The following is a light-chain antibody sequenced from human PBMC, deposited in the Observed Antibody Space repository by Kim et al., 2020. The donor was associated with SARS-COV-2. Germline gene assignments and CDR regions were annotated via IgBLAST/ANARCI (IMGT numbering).Light chain of an antibody. CDR2: DNN. CDR3: ATWDTSLNSGI. J-gene: IGLJ2*01. V-gene: IGLV1-51*01. CDR1: ASNIGNNF. Sequence: GQRLTISCSGGASNIGNNFVSWYQQVPGTAPKLLIYDNNKRPSGIPDRFSGSKSVTSATLGITGVQPGDEADYYCATWDTSLNSGIFAGGTKVTVL.